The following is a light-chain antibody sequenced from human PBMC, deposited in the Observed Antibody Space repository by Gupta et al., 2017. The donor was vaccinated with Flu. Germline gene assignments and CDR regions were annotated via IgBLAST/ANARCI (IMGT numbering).Light chain of an antibody. CDR1: ELPKQY. V-gene: IGLV3-25*03. CDR2: KDS. J-gene: IGLJ2*01. Sequence: TCSGDELPKQYTYWYQQKPGQAPVLVIFKDSERPLGIPERFSGSTSGTTVMLTITGVQAEDEGDYYCQSIDNSASLFGGGTKLTVL. CDR3: QSIDNSASL.